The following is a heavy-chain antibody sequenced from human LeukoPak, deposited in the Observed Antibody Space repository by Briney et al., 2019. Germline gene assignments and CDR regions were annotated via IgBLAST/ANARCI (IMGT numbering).Heavy chain of an antibody. D-gene: IGHD4-11*01. CDR1: DDSIGNYY. CDR3: ARVGGSNFYNYGMDV. CDR2: IYFSGST. J-gene: IGHJ6*02. Sequence: PSETLSLTCTVSDDSIGNYYWSWIRQSPGKGLEWIGYIYFSGSTNYNPSLKRRVTMSVVASKNQFSLRLTSVTAADTATYYCARVGGSNFYNYGMDVWGQGTTVIVSS. V-gene: IGHV4-59*01.